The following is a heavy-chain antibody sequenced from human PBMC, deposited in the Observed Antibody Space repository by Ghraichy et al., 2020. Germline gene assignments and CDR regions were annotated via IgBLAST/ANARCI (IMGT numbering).Heavy chain of an antibody. Sequence: ASVKVSCKASGYTFISYGISWVRQAPGQGPEWMGWISTYNLNTKYAEKFQGRVTVTTDTSTTTAYMELRSLRYDDTAVYYCARDGGYDFRSPFYGYAMDVWGQGTTVTVFS. D-gene: IGHD3-3*01. CDR1: GYTFISYG. CDR2: ISTYNLNT. J-gene: IGHJ6*02. V-gene: IGHV1-18*01. CDR3: ARDGGYDFRSPFYGYAMDV.